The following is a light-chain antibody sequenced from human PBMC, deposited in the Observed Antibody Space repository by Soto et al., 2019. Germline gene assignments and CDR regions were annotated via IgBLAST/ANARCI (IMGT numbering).Light chain of an antibody. V-gene: IGKV3-20*01. CDR2: AVS. J-gene: IGKJ1*01. Sequence: ELVLTQSPGTLSLSPGERATLSCRASQSVSSSYLAWYQQKPGQAPRLLIYAVSSRATGIPERFSGSGSGTDFTLTISRLEPEDFEVYYCQEYGTSRSFGQGTKVEIK. CDR3: QEYGTSRS. CDR1: QSVSSSY.